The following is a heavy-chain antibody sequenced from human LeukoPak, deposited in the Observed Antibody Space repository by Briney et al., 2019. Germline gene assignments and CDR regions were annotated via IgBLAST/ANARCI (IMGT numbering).Heavy chain of an antibody. CDR1: GFTFSNYG. CDR3: ARAMRSGYDY. D-gene: IGHD5-12*01. V-gene: IGHV3-48*02. J-gene: IGHJ4*02. CDR2: IGSSSSPI. Sequence: GGSLRLSCAASGFTFSNYGMKWVRQAPGEGLEWVSYIGSSSSPIYYADSVKGRFTISRDNAKNSLYLQMNSRRDEDTAVSYCARAMRSGYDYWGQGTLVTVSS.